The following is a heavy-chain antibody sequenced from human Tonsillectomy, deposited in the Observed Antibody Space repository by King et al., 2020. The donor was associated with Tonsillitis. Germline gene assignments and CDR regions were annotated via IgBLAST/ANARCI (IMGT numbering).Heavy chain of an antibody. CDR3: TTRGVRGRFTYDN. J-gene: IGHJ4*02. CDR2: ITHSGST. V-gene: IGHV4-34*01. D-gene: IGHD3-3*01. Sequence: VQLQQWGAGLLKPSETLSLTCAVYGGSFSGYYCSWISQTPGKGLEWIGVITHSGSTNYNPSLKSRVTISVDTSTNQISLKLSSVTAADTAVYYCTTRGVRGRFTYDNWGQGTRVTVSA. CDR1: GGSFSGYY.